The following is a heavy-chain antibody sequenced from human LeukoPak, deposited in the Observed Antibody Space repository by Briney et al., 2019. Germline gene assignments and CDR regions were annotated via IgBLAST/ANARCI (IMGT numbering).Heavy chain of an antibody. Sequence: PGGSLRLSCAASGFTFPTYVIHWDRQAPGKGLEWVAVISQTGSIETYADSVRGRFSISRDNSDSTVYLQMNSLKTEDTAVYYCARDRAVALPTYFYYMDVWGKGTTVIVSS. D-gene: IGHD2-15*01. CDR2: ISQTGSIE. J-gene: IGHJ6*03. V-gene: IGHV3-30*03. CDR3: ARDRAVALPTYFYYMDV. CDR1: GFTFPTYV.